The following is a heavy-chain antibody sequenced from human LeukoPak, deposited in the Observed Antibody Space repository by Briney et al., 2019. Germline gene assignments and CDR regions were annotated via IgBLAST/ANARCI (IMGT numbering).Heavy chain of an antibody. CDR2: IRFDGGNK. Sequence: PGGSLRLSCAASGFTFSSYGMHWVRQAPGKGLEWVAFIRFDGGNKYYADSVKGRFTISGDNSKNTLYLQMISLRAEDTAVYYCAKDREYNWNDLLRYNWFDPWGQGTLVTVSS. CDR1: GFTFSSYG. D-gene: IGHD1-1*01. CDR3: AKDREYNWNDLLRYNWFDP. V-gene: IGHV3-30*02. J-gene: IGHJ5*02.